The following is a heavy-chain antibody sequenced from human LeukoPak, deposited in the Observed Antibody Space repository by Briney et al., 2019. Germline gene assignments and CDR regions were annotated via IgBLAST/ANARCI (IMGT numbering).Heavy chain of an antibody. CDR3: VRDFDWGPDY. D-gene: IGHD3-9*01. J-gene: IGHJ4*02. V-gene: IGHV1-2*02. Sequence: ASVKLSCKASGYTFTGHYLHWVRQAPGQGLEWMGWIYGHDGGTNFAQKFQDRVTMTRDTSITTAYMELTSLTPDDTAVYYCVRDFDWGPDYWGQGTLVTVSS. CDR1: GYTFTGHY. CDR2: IYGHDGGT.